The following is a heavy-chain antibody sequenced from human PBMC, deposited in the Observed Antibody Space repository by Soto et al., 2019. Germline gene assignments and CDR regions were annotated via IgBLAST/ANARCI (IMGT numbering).Heavy chain of an antibody. CDR3: AKGRGGKTVANFGMDV. V-gene: IGHV1-46*01. CDR2: ISPFGGAP. J-gene: IGHJ6*02. Sequence: ASVKVSCKASGDSVSNDYLHWVRQAPGQGFEWLGLISPFGGAPAYAQRFEGRVTVTMDKSSTTFYLELSSLRSDDTAVYYCAKGRGGKTVANFGMDVWGQGVTVTVSS. CDR1: GDSVSNDY. D-gene: IGHD3-16*01.